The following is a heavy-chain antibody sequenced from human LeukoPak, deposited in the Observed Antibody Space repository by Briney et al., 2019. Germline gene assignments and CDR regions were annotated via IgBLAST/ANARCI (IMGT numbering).Heavy chain of an antibody. CDR3: AVKNYCSSTSCSNQGFDY. CDR2: IIPIFGKA. Sequence: ASVKVSCKASGGTFISYAISWVRQAPGQGLEWMGGIIPIFGKANYAQKFQGRVTITTDESTGTAYMELSNLRSEDTAVYYCAVKNYCSSTSCSNQGFDYWGQGTLVTVSS. CDR1: GGTFISYA. V-gene: IGHV1-69*05. D-gene: IGHD2-2*01. J-gene: IGHJ4*02.